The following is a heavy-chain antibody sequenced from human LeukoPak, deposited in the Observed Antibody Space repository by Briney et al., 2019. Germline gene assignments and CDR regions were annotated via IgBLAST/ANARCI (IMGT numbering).Heavy chain of an antibody. V-gene: IGHV1-18*01. CDR3: ARPSQPVKRLVLRGGEFDY. J-gene: IGHJ4*02. CDR1: GYTFTSYG. CDR2: ISAYNGNT. D-gene: IGHD6-19*01. Sequence: ASVKVSCKASGYTFTSYGISWVRQAPGQGLEWMGWISAYNGNTNYAQKLQGGVTMTTDTSTSTAYMELRSLRSDDTAVYYCARPSQPVKRLVLRGGEFDYWGQGTLVTVSS.